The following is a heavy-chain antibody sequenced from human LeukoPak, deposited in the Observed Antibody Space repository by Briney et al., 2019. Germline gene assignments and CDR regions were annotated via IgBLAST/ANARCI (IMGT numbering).Heavy chain of an antibody. V-gene: IGHV1-69*13. D-gene: IGHD3-10*01. J-gene: IGHJ6*02. CDR2: IIPIFGTA. CDR3: ARTMGRNYYYYGMDV. Sequence: AASVKVSCKASGGTFSSYAISWVRQAPGQGLEWMGGIIPIFGTANYAQKFQGRVTITADESTSTAYMELSSLRSEDTAVYYCARTMGRNYYYYGMDVWGQGTTVTVSS. CDR1: GGTFSSYA.